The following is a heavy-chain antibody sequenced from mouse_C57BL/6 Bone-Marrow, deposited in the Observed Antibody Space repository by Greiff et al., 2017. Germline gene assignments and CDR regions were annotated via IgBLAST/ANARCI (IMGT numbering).Heavy chain of an antibody. CDR3: ARDSNDGFAY. J-gene: IGHJ3*01. Sequence: EVKLVESEGGLVQPGSSMKLSCTASGFTFSDYYMAWVRQVPEKGLEWVANINYDGSSTYYLDSLKSRFIISRDNAKNILYLQMSSLKSEDTATYYCARDSNDGFAYWGQGTLVTVSA. D-gene: IGHD2-5*01. CDR1: GFTFSDYY. CDR2: INYDGSST. V-gene: IGHV5-16*01.